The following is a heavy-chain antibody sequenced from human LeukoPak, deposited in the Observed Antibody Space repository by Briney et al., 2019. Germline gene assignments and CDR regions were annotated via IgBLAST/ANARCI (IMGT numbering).Heavy chain of an antibody. J-gene: IGHJ5*02. CDR2: IYSGGST. V-gene: IGHV3-53*01. Sequence: GGSLRLSCAASGFTVSSNYMSWVRQAPGKGLEWVSVIYSGGSTSYVDSVKGRFTISRDNAKNSLYLQMNSLRAEDTAVYYCAGGGGANISPSNWFDPWGQGTLVTVSS. D-gene: IGHD3-16*01. CDR1: GFTVSSNY. CDR3: AGGGGANISPSNWFDP.